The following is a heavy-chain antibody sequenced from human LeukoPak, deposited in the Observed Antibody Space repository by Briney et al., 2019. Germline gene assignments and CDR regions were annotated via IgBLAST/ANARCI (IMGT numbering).Heavy chain of an antibody. CDR1: GYTFTSYY. CDR2: INPSGGST. D-gene: IGHD3-22*01. J-gene: IGHJ4*02. V-gene: IGHV1-46*01. CDR3: ARDIERDYDGPKYYFDY. Sequence: ASVKVSCKASGYTFTSYYMHWVRQAPGQGLEWMGIINPSGGSTSYAQKFQGRVTMTRDTSTSTVYMEPSSLRSEDTAVYYCARDIERDYDGPKYYFDYGGQGTLVTVSS.